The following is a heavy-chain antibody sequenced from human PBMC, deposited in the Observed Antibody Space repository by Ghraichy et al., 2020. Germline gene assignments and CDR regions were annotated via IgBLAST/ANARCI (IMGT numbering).Heavy chain of an antibody. CDR1: GFTFSSYA. V-gene: IGHV3-23*01. D-gene: IGHD2-2*01. CDR3: ATWDVVVPAARTDY. CDR2: ISGSGGST. J-gene: IGHJ4*02. Sequence: GGSLRLSCAASGFTFSSYAMSWVRQAPGKGLEWVSAISGSGGSTYYADSVKGRFTISRDNSKNTLYLQMNSLRAEDTAVYYCATWDVVVPAARTDYWGQGTLVTVSS.